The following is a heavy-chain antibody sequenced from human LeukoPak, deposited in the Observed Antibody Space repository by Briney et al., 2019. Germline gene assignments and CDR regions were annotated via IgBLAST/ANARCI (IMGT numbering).Heavy chain of an antibody. CDR3: ARGVSTVNYFDY. CDR1: GFTFSSYA. D-gene: IGHD4-17*01. Sequence: GGSLRLSCAASGFTFSSYAMSWVRQAPGKGLEWVSDITGSGGSTYYPDSVKGRFTISRDNSKNTLYLQMNSLRAEDTAVYYCARGVSTVNYFDYWGQGTLVTVSS. J-gene: IGHJ4*02. V-gene: IGHV3-23*01. CDR2: ITGSGGST.